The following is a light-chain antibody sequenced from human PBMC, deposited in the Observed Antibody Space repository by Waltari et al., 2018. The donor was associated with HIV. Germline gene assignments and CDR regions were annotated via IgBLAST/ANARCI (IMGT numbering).Light chain of an antibody. CDR2: GNT. J-gene: IGLJ1*01. V-gene: IGLV1-40*01. Sequence: QSVLTQPPSVSGAPGPRVTISCTGSNSNLGAGYNVNWYQQLPGTAPKLLIYGNTNRPAGVPDRFSGSKSGTSASLAITGLQAEDEADYYCQSYDSSLSTYVFGTGTKVTVL. CDR3: QSYDSSLSTYV. CDR1: NSNLGAGYN.